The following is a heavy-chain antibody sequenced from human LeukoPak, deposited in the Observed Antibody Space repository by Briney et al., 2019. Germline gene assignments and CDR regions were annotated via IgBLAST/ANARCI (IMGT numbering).Heavy chain of an antibody. CDR1: GFTFSNAW. Sequence: PGGSLRLSCAASGFTFSNAWMSWVRQAPGKGLEWVGRIKSKTDGGTTDYAAPVKGRFTISRDDSKNTLYLQMNSLKTEDTAVYYCTTDLYDIVVVPAARSFAYWGQGTLVTVSP. D-gene: IGHD2-2*01. CDR3: TTDLYDIVVVPAARSFAY. V-gene: IGHV3-15*01. CDR2: IKSKTDGGTT. J-gene: IGHJ4*02.